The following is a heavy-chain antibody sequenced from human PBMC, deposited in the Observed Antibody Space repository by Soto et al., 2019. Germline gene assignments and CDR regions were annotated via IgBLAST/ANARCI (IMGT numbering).Heavy chain of an antibody. CDR2: ISAYNGNT. J-gene: IGHJ4*02. Sequence: QVQLVQSGAEVKKPGASVKVSCKASGYTFTSYGISWVRQAPGQGLEWMGWISAYNGNTNYAQKLQGRVTMTTDTSXXXXXXXLXXXRSXXXXXXXXXXXXXGXYWGQGTLVTVSS. V-gene: IGHV1-18*01. D-gene: IGHD2-15*01. CDR3: XXXXXGXY. CDR1: GYTFTSYG.